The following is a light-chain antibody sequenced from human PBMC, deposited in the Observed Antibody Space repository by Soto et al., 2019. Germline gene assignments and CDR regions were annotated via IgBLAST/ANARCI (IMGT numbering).Light chain of an antibody. V-gene: IGKV3-20*01. CDR1: QTISKNF. J-gene: IGKJ3*01. CDR2: GAS. Sequence: EIVLTQSPGTLSLSPGERATLSCRASQTISKNFLAWHQQKPGQAPRLLIYGASNRATGVPDRFSGSGSGTDFTLTISRLEPEDFAVYYCQQYGSSKFTFGPGTKVDIK. CDR3: QQYGSSKFT.